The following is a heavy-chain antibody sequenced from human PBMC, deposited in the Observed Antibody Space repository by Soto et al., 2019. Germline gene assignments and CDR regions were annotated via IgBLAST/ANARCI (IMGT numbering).Heavy chain of an antibody. V-gene: IGHV3-30-3*01. D-gene: IGHD6-6*01. CDR3: ARSGRSSRARLSPTDAFDI. Sequence: PGGSLRLSCAASGFAFSSYAMHWVRQAPGKGLEWVAVISYDGSNKYYADSVKGRFTISRDNSKNTLYLQMNSLRAEDTAVYYCARSGRSSRARLSPTDAFDIWRQGTMVTVSS. CDR2: ISYDGSNK. CDR1: GFAFSSYA. J-gene: IGHJ3*02.